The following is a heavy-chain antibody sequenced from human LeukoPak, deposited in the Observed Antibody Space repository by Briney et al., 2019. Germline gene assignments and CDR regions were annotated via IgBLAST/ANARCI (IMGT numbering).Heavy chain of an antibody. V-gene: IGHV4-30-4*01. D-gene: IGHD6-13*01. J-gene: IGHJ3*02. Sequence: SETLSLTCTVSGGSLSSGDYYWSWIRQPPGTGLEWIGYIYYSGSTYYNPSLKSRVTISVDTSKNQFSLKLSSVTAADTAVYYCARDPSIAAAADDAFDIWGQGTMVTVSS. CDR3: ARDPSIAAAADDAFDI. CDR1: GGSLSSGDYY. CDR2: IYYSGST.